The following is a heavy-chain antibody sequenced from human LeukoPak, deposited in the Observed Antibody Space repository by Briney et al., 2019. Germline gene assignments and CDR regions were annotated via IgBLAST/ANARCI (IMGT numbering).Heavy chain of an antibody. V-gene: IGHV3-33*06. D-gene: IGHD4-17*01. J-gene: IGHJ4*02. CDR2: IWYDGSNK. CDR3: AKDFWTTVTTSLDY. CDR1: GLTFSSYG. Sequence: GGSLRLSCAASGLTFSSYGMHWVRQAPGKGLEWVAVIWYDGSNKYYADSVKGRFTISRDNSKNTLYLQMNSLRAEDTAVYYCAKDFWTTVTTSLDYWGQGTLVSVSS.